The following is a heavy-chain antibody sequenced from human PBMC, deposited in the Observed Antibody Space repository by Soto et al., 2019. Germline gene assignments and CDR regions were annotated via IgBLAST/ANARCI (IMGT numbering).Heavy chain of an antibody. V-gene: IGHV3-21*01. CDR2: ISSSSSYI. J-gene: IGHJ4*02. D-gene: IGHD6-6*01. CDR1: GFTFSSYS. CDR3: ASDSSSSTSPSLFDY. Sequence: GGSLRLSCAASGFTFSSYSMNWVRQAPGKGLEWVSSISSSSSYIYYADSVKGRFTISRDNAKNSLYLQMNSLRAEDTAVYYCASDSSSSTSPSLFDYWGQGTLVTVSS.